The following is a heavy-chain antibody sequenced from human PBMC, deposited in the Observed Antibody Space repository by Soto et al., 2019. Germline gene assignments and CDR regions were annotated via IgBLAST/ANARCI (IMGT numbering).Heavy chain of an antibody. V-gene: IGHV4-39*01. CDR1: GGFITSDSYY. CDR2: IYFSGST. CDR3: ARHLSESGYDLNY. J-gene: IGHJ4*02. D-gene: IGHD5-12*01. Sequence: SETLSLTCTVSGGFITSDSYYWAWIRQPPGKGLEWIGSIYFSGSTYYNSALKSRLGISIDMSKNQFSLNLSSVTAADTAVYYCARHLSESGYDLNYWGQGTPVTVS.